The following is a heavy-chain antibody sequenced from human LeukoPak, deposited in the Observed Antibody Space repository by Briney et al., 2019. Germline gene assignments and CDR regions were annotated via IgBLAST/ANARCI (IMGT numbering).Heavy chain of an antibody. CDR1: GFTFSSYW. CDR2: IKKDGSEK. Sequence: GGSLRLSCAASGFTFSSYWMSWVRQAPGKGLEWVANIKKDGSEKYYADSVKGRFTISRDNAKNSLHLQMNSLRVEDTAVYYCARDMAYGDYAHDYWGKGTLVTVSS. J-gene: IGHJ4*02. V-gene: IGHV3-7*01. CDR3: ARDMAYGDYAHDY. D-gene: IGHD4-17*01.